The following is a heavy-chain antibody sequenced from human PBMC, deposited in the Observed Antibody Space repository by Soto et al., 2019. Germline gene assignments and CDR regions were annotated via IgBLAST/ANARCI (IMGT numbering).Heavy chain of an antibody. Sequence: PSETLPLTCAVSGGSLSNYYWSWIRQPPGKGLEWIGEISHGGSTNNNPSLKSRVTMSVDTSKNHFSLKLSSVTAADKAVYYCARLITMVRGVIDWFDPWGQGTLVTVSS. D-gene: IGHD3-10*01. CDR3: ARLITMVRGVIDWFDP. CDR1: GGSLSNYY. V-gene: IGHV4-34*01. J-gene: IGHJ5*02. CDR2: ISHGGST.